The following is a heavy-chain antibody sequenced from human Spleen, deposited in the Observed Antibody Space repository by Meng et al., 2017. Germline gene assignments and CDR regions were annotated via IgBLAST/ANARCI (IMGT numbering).Heavy chain of an antibody. CDR1: GGSFSDYY. D-gene: IGHD3-10*01. CDR3: ASTSYMLRGLGG. V-gene: IGHV4-34*01. CDR2: INHSGST. J-gene: IGHJ4*02. Sequence: SQTLSLTCVVSGGSFSDYYWSWIRQPPGKGLEWIGEINHSGSTNYNPSLESRATISVDTSQNNLSLKLSSVTAADTAVYYCASTSYMLRGLGGWGQGTLVTVSS.